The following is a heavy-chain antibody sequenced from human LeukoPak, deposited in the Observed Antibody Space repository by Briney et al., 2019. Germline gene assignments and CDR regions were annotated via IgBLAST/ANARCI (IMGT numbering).Heavy chain of an antibody. CDR1: GGSISSYY. D-gene: IGHD6-19*01. CDR3: ARGSQWLSALDY. Sequence: SETLSLTCTVSGGSISSYYWSWIRQPAGKGLEWLGRIYTSGSTNYNPSLKSRVTMSVDTSKNQFSLKLSSVTAADTAVYYCARGSQWLSALDYWGQGTLVTVSS. J-gene: IGHJ4*02. CDR2: IYTSGST. V-gene: IGHV4-4*07.